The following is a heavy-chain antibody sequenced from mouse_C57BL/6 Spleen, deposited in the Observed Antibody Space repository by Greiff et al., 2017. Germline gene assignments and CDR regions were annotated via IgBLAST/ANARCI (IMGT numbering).Heavy chain of an antibody. J-gene: IGHJ2*01. V-gene: IGHV1-82*01. CDR1: GYAFSSSW. Sequence: VQLQQSGPELVKPGASVKISCKASGYAFSSSWMNWVKQRPGKGLEWIGRIYPGDGDTNYNGKFKGKATLTADKSSSTAYMQLSSLTSEDSTVYFCATSWEDSSGSFDYWGQGTTLTVSS. CDR3: ATSWEDSSGSFDY. D-gene: IGHD3-2*02. CDR2: IYPGDGDT.